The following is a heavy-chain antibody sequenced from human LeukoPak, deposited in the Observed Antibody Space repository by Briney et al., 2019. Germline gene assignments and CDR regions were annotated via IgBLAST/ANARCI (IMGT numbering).Heavy chain of an antibody. J-gene: IGHJ6*03. D-gene: IGHD4-17*01. CDR2: ISNFGDII. CDR3: AASTVTTHYYMDV. Sequence: PGGSLRLSCAASGFTFSNYEMNWVRQAPGKGLEWISHISNFGDIIHYADSVKGRSTISRDNSKNTLYLQMNSLRAEDTAVYYCAASTVTTHYYMDVWGKGTTVTISS. V-gene: IGHV3-48*03. CDR1: GFTFSNYE.